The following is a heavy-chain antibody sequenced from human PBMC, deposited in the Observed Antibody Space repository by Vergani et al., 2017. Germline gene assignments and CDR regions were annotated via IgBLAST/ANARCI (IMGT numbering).Heavy chain of an antibody. J-gene: IGHJ5*02. D-gene: IGHD3-3*01. CDR3: ARGPFVLRFLEWLGNNWFDP. Sequence: QVQLQQWGAGLLKPSETLSLTCAVYGGSFSGYYWSWIRQPPGKGLEWIGEINHSGSTNYNPSLKSRVTISVDTSKNQFSLKLSSVTAADTAVYYCARGPFVLRFLEWLGNNWFDPWGQGTLVTVSS. CDR1: GGSFSGYY. V-gene: IGHV4-34*01. CDR2: INHSGST.